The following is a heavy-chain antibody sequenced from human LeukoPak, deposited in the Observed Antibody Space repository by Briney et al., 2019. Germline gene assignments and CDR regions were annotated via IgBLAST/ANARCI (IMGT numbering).Heavy chain of an antibody. J-gene: IGHJ4*02. CDR3: AKDLGLYDSSGYYFTSFDY. D-gene: IGHD3-22*01. CDR2: ISGSGGST. V-gene: IGHV3-23*01. CDR1: GFTFKSYW. Sequence: GGSLRLSCEASGFTFKSYWMSWVRQAPGKGLEWVSAISGSGGSTYYADSVKGRFTISRDNSKNTLYLQMNSLRAEDTAVYYCAKDLGLYDSSGYYFTSFDYWGQGTLVTVSS.